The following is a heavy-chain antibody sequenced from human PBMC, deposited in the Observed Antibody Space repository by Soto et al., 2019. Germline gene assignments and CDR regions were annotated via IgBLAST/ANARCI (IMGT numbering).Heavy chain of an antibody. CDR2: ISGHNGNT. D-gene: IGHD3-10*02. J-gene: IGHJ4*02. V-gene: IGHV1-18*01. CDR1: GYTFTNHG. Sequence: QVQLVQSGAEVKKPGASVKVSCKASGYTFTNHGISWVRQAPGQGLEWLGWISGHNGNTKYAQRLQGRVTMTTDTSTSTAYMELRSLKSYDTAVYYCAGDLYPLFYYLDYWGQGTLVTGSS. CDR3: AGDLYPLFYYLDY.